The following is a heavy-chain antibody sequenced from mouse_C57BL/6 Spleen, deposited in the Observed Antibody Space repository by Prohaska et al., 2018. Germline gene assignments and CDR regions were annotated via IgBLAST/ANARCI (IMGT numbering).Heavy chain of an antibody. J-gene: IGHJ4*01. CDR2: INPNNGGT. CDR3: ARGSYGKGAMDY. CDR1: GYTFTVYN. Sequence: SVKIPCKASGYTFTVYNMEWVKQSHGKSLEWIGDINPNNGGTIYNQMFKGKATLTVDKSSSTAYMELRSLRSEDTAVYYCARGSYGKGAMDYWGQGTSVTVSS. D-gene: IGHD2-1*01. V-gene: IGHV1-18*01.